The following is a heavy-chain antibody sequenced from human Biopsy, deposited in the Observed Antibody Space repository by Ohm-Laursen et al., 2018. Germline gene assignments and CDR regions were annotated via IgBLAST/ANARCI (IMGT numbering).Heavy chain of an antibody. D-gene: IGHD3-10*01. CDR2: IWYDGSNK. J-gene: IGHJ6*02. CDR1: GFTFSSYG. CDR3: ARDRYYGSESYYSHYNMDV. Sequence: SLRLSCAASGFTFSSYGIHWVRQAPGKGLEWVAVIWYDGSNKYSADSVKGRFSISRDNSKNTVYLQINSLRAADTAVYYCARDRYYGSESYYSHYNMDVWGQGTTVSVSS. V-gene: IGHV3-33*01.